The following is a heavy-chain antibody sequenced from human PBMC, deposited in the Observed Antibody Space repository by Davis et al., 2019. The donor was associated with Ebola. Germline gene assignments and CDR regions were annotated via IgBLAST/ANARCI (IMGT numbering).Heavy chain of an antibody. V-gene: IGHV3-23*03. J-gene: IGHJ3*01. D-gene: IGHD3-3*01. CDR2: IYPGGDGT. CDR3: GRDLIPANGIFEPFEL. CDR1: GYIFSTYA. Sequence: PAGSLTLSCAVSGYIFSTYAVSWVRHAPGTGLEWVSGIYPGGDGTFYADSVKGRFTISRDNSRSTVYLQMNSLRLEDTAIYYCGRDLIPANGIFEPFELWGQGTMVTVSS.